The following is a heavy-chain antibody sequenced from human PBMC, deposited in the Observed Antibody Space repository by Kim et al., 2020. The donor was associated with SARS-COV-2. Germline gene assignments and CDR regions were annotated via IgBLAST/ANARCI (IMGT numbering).Heavy chain of an antibody. V-gene: IGHV4-34*01. J-gene: IGHJ6*03. CDR2: INHSGST. Sequence: SETLSLTCAVYGGSFSGYYWSWIRQPPGKGLEWIGEINHSGSTNYNPSLKSRVTISVDTSKNQFSLKLSSVTAADTAVYYCARGLGSTSPTYYYYYMDVWGKGTTVTVSS. CDR3: ARGLGSTSPTYYYYYMDV. CDR1: GGSFSGYY. D-gene: IGHD2-2*01.